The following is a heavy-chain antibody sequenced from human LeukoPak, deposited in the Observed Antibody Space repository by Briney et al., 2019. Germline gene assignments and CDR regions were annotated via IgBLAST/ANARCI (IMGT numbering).Heavy chain of an antibody. CDR1: GYTFTGYY. CDR3: ARHRHSSKTFDY. Sequence: NVSCKASGYTFTGYYMHWVRQMPGKGLEWTGIIYPGDSDTRYSPSFQGQVTISADKSISTAYLQWSSLKASDTAMYYCARHRHSSKTFDYWGQGTLVTVSS. CDR2: IYPGDSDT. V-gene: IGHV5-51*01. D-gene: IGHD6-13*01. J-gene: IGHJ4*02.